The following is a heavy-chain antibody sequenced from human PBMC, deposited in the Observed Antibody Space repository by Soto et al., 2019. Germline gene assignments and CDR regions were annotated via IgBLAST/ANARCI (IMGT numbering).Heavy chain of an antibody. Sequence: GGSLRLSCAASGFTFSSYAMSWVRQAPGKGLEWVSAISGSGGSTYYADSVKGRFTISRDNSKNTLYLQMNSLRAEDTAVYYCAKDPLDDYVWGSYPGFDYWGQGTLVTVSS. CDR2: ISGSGGST. CDR3: AKDPLDDYVWGSYPGFDY. D-gene: IGHD3-16*02. J-gene: IGHJ4*02. CDR1: GFTFSSYA. V-gene: IGHV3-23*01.